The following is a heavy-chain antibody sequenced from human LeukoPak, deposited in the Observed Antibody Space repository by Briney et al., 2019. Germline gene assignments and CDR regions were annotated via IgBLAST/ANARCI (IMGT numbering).Heavy chain of an antibody. D-gene: IGHD7-27*01. CDR2: IWYDGSNK. CDR1: GFTFSSYG. V-gene: IGHV3-33*06. Sequence: GGSLRLSCAASGFTFSSYGMHWVRQAPGKGLEWVAVIWYDGSNKYYADSVKGRFTVSRDDSKNTLYLQMNSLRAEDTAVYYCAKDGGLWVSAHWGDSWGRGTLVTVSS. CDR3: AKDGGLWVSAHWGDS. J-gene: IGHJ4*02.